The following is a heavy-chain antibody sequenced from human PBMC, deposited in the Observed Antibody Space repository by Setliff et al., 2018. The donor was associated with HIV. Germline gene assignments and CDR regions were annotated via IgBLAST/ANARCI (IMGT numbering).Heavy chain of an antibody. CDR1: GDSINSGNYY. V-gene: IGHV4-31*03. CDR2: IYYSGST. CDR3: ATSPAGEILGSRPFYFDY. J-gene: IGHJ4*02. Sequence: ASETLSLTCTVSGDSINSGNYYWSWIRQHPGKGPEWIGYIYYSGSTYYSPSLKSRVTISEDTSKNQFSLKMRSVTAADTAVYYCATSPAGEILGSRPFYFDYWGQGTLVTVSS. D-gene: IGHD3-10*01.